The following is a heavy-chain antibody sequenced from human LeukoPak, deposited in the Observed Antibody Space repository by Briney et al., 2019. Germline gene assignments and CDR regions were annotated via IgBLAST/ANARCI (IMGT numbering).Heavy chain of an antibody. J-gene: IGHJ4*02. V-gene: IGHV3-7*01. Sequence: PGGSLRLSCAASGFTFSSYWMHWVRQAPGKGLEWVANIKQDGGEKYYVDSVKGRFTISRDNAKNSLYLQMNSLRAEDTAVYYCARLGARQVLDYWGQGTLVTVSP. CDR1: GFTFSSYW. D-gene: IGHD4-17*01. CDR3: ARLGARQVLDY. CDR2: IKQDGGEK.